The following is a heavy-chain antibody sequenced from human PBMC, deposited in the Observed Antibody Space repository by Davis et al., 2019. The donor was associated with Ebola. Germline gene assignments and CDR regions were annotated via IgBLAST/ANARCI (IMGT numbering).Heavy chain of an antibody. J-gene: IGHJ5*02. CDR2: IYYSGST. D-gene: IGHD6-13*01. CDR1: GGSISSGDYY. CDR3: ARAPIAGAGTRWGTRWFDP. V-gene: IGHV4-31*03. Sequence: PSETLSLTCTVSGGSISSGDYYWGWIRQHPGKGLEWIGYIYYSGSTYSNPSLMSRLTISVDTSKNQFSLNLSSVTAAGTAVYYCARAPIAGAGTRWGTRWFDPWGQGTLVSVSS.